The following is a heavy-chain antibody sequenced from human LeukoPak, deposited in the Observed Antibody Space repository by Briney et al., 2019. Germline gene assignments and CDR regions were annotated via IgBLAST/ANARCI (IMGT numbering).Heavy chain of an antibody. CDR1: GLRFSDYY. V-gene: IGHV3-11*04. J-gene: IGHJ6*04. Sequence: GGSLRLSCAASGLRFSDYYVSWIRQAPGKGLQWVSYISSGGDIMHYADSVKGRFTISRDNAKNSLYLQMNSLRAEDTAVYYCAELGITMIGGVWGKGTTVTVSS. D-gene: IGHD3-10*02. CDR3: AELGITMIGGV. CDR2: ISSGGDIM.